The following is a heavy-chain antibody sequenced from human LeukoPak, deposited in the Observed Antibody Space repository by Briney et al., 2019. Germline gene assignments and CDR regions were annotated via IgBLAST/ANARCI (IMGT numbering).Heavy chain of an antibody. D-gene: IGHD3-3*01. J-gene: IGHJ4*02. CDR3: ARAQYLDFWSGYYTY. CDR2: VNPNSGGT. CDR1: GYTFTGYY. V-gene: IGHV1-2*02. Sequence: ASVKVSCKASGYTFTGYYIHWMRQAPGQGLEWMGWVNPNSGGTNYAQNFQGRVTMTRDTSISTAYMGVSRLRSDDTAVYYCARAQYLDFWSGYYTYWGQGARVTVSS.